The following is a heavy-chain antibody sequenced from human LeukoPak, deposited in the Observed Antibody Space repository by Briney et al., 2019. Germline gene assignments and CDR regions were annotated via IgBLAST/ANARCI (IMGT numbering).Heavy chain of an antibody. J-gene: IGHJ4*02. D-gene: IGHD2-15*01. CDR2: INPSGSST. CDR1: GYTFTGYY. V-gene: IGHV1-46*01. CDR3: ARGSHNIVA. Sequence: ASVKVSCKASGYTFTGYYMHWVRQAPGQGLEWMGLINPSGSSTLYAQKFQGRVTMTRDMSTTTDYMELSSLRSEDTAVYYCARGSHNIVAWGQGTLVTVSS.